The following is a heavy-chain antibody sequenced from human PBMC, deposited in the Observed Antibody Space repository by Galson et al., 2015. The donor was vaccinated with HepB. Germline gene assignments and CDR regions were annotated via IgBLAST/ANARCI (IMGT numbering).Heavy chain of an antibody. CDR1: GYTFTSYG. Sequence: QSGAEVKKPGTSVKVSCKASGYTFTSYGISWVRQAPGQGLEWMGWISAYNGNTNYAQKLQGRVTMTTDTSTSTAYMELRSLRSDDTAVYYCARDSRRLYCSGGSCYPHDPPNYWGQGTLVTVSS. V-gene: IGHV1-18*01. CDR3: ARDSRRLYCSGGSCYPHDPPNY. D-gene: IGHD2-15*01. J-gene: IGHJ4*02. CDR2: ISAYNGNT.